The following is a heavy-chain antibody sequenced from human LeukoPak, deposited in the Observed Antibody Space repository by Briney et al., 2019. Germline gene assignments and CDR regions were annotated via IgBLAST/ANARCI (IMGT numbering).Heavy chain of an antibody. Sequence: GGSLRLSCAASGFTFSSYWMSWVRQAPGKGLERVANIKQDGSEKYYVDSVKGRFTISRDNAKNSLYLQMNSLRAEDTAVYYCARDDCSSISCYHNWFDPWGQGTLVNGSS. CDR3: ARDDCSSISCYHNWFDP. D-gene: IGHD2-2*01. CDR1: GFTFSSYW. J-gene: IGHJ5*01. CDR2: IKQDGSEK. V-gene: IGHV3-7*01.